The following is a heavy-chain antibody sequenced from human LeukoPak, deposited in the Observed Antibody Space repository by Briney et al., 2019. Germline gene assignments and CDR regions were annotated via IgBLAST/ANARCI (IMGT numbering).Heavy chain of an antibody. CDR1: GFTVSSDY. D-gene: IGHD2-2*01. CDR3: ARYCSDISCYSFDV. J-gene: IGHJ3*01. CDR2: IYTGGST. Sequence: GGSLRLSFAASGFTVSSDYMSWVRQAPGKVLEWVSVIYTGGSTYYADSVKGRFTISRDNSKNTLCLQMNSLRAEDTAVYYCARYCSDISCYSFDVWGQGTMVTVSS. V-gene: IGHV3-53*01.